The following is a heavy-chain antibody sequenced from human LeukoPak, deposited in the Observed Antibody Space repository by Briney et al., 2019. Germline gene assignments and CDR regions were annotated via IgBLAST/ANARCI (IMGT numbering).Heavy chain of an antibody. V-gene: IGHV4-38-2*01. Sequence: SETLSLTCAVSGYSISSGYYWGWIRQPPGKGLEWIGSIYHSGSTYYNPSLKSRVTISVDTSKNQFSLKLSSVTAADTAVYHCASLRTIPYDFWSGYRYYFDYWGQGTLVTVSS. CDR2: IYHSGST. CDR3: ASLRTIPYDFWSGYRYYFDY. CDR1: GYSISSGYY. J-gene: IGHJ4*02. D-gene: IGHD3-3*01.